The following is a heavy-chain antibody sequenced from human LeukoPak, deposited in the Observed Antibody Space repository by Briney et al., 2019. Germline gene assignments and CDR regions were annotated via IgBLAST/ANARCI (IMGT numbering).Heavy chain of an antibody. CDR3: ARDRYGGYAFDY. D-gene: IGHD5-12*01. CDR1: GDFTSTYY. J-gene: IGHJ4*02. V-gene: IGHV3-21*01. Sequence: ETLSLTCSVSGDFTSTYYWNWIRQAPGKGLEWVSSISSSSSYIYYVDSVKGRFTISRDNAKNSLYLQMNSLRAEDTAVYYCARDRYGGYAFDYWGQGTLVTVSS. CDR2: ISSSSSYI.